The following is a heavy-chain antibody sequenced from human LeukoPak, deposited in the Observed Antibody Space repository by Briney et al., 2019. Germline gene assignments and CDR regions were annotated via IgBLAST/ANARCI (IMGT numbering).Heavy chain of an antibody. CDR1: GFTFDDYA. Sequence: GGSLRLSCAASGFTFDDYAMHWVRQAPGKGLEWVSGISWNSGSIGYADSVKGRFTISRDNAKNSLYLQMNSLRAEDTAVYYCAKGVGWVAFGGFDYWGQGTLVTVSS. CDR2: ISWNSGSI. V-gene: IGHV3-9*01. CDR3: AKGVGWVAFGGFDY. J-gene: IGHJ4*02. D-gene: IGHD2-15*01.